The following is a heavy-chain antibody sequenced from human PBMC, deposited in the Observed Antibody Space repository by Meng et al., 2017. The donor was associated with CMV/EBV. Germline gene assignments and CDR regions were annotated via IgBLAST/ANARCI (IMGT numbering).Heavy chain of an antibody. CDR1: GFTFSSYG. D-gene: IGHD2-2*03. CDR3: AKAGYCSSTSRYEIDY. J-gene: IGHJ4*02. Sequence: GGSLRLSCAASGFTFSSYGMHWVRQAPGKGLEWVAVIWYDGGNKYYADSVKGRFTISRDNSKNTLYLQMNSLRAEDTAVYYCAKAGYCSSTSRYEIDYWGQGTLVTVSS. CDR2: IWYDGGNK. V-gene: IGHV3-33*06.